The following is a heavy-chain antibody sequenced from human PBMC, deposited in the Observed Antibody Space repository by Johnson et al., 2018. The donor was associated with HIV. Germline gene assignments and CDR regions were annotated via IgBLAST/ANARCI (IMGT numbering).Heavy chain of an antibody. D-gene: IGHD1-26*01. J-gene: IGHJ3*02. CDR1: GFTFSSYA. V-gene: IGHV3-30*04. CDR2: ISYDGSNK. CDR3: ARGVGATVRYDAFDI. Sequence: QVQLVESGGGVVQPGRSLRLSCAASGFTFSSYAMHWVRQAPGKGLEWVAVISYDGSNKYYADSVKGRFTISRDNSKNTLYLQMNSLRAEDTAVYYCARGVGATVRYDAFDIWGQGTMVTVSS.